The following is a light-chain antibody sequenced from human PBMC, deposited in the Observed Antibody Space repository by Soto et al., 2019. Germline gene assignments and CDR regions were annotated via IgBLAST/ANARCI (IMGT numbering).Light chain of an antibody. J-gene: IGKJ4*01. CDR1: QSVSSY. Sequence: EIVLTQSPATLSLSPGERATLSCRASQSVSSYLAWYQQKPGQAPRLLIYDASNRATVIPTRFSGSGSGTAFALTISSLEPEDVAVYYCQQRSNWQLTFGGGTKVEIK. V-gene: IGKV3-11*01. CDR2: DAS. CDR3: QQRSNWQLT.